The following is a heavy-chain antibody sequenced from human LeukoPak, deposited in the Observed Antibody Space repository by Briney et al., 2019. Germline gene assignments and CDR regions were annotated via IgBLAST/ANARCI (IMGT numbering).Heavy chain of an antibody. V-gene: IGHV1-2*02. CDR3: ARDIGGASGYYYYGMDV. J-gene: IGHJ6*02. CDR2: INPNSGGT. D-gene: IGHD2-15*01. CDR1: GYTFTGYY. Sequence: ASVKVSCKASGYTFTGYYMHWARQAPGQGLEWMGWINPNSGGTNYAQKFQGRVTMTRDTSISTAYMELSRLRSDDTAVYYCARDIGGASGYYYYGMDVWGQGTTVTVSS.